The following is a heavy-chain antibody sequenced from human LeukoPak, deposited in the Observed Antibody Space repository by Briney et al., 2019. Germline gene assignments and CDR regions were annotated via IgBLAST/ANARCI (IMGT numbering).Heavy chain of an antibody. V-gene: IGHV3-48*03. CDR2: ISSSGSTI. CDR3: ARVSSIAAAGIPDY. D-gene: IGHD6-13*01. CDR1: GFTFSSYE. J-gene: IGHJ4*02. Sequence: GGSLRLSCAASGFTFSSYEMNWVRQAPGKGLEWVSYISSSGSTIYYADSVKGRFTISRDNAKNSLYLQMNSLRAEDTAVYYCARVSSIAAAGIPDYWGQGTLVTVSS.